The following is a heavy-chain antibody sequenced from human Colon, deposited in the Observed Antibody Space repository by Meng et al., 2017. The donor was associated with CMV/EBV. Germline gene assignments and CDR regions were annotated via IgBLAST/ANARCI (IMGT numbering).Heavy chain of an antibody. V-gene: IGHV1-2*02. CDR1: GYTFTDYY. D-gene: IGHD6-13*01. CDR3: ARAAAAYYYHGMDV. Sequence: ASVKVSCKASGYTFTDYYIHWVRQAPGHGLEWMGWINPNSGGTNYAQKFQSRVTMTRDMSISTAYMELSSLRSDDTAVYYCARAAAAYYYHGMDVWDQGTTVTVSS. J-gene: IGHJ6*02. CDR2: INPNSGGT.